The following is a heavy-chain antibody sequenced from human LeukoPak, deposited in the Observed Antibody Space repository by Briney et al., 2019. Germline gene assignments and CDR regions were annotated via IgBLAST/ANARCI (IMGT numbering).Heavy chain of an antibody. CDR3: ARGARHFDL. Sequence: SETLSLTCAVYGGSFSGYYWSWIRQPPGKGLEWIGEINHSGSTNYNPSLKSRVTISVDTSKNQFSLKLSSVTAADTAAYYCARGARHFDLWGRGTLVTVSS. V-gene: IGHV4-34*01. J-gene: IGHJ2*01. CDR1: GGSFSGYY. CDR2: INHSGST.